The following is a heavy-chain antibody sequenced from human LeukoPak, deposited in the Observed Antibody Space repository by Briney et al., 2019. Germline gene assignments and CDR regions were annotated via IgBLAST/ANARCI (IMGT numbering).Heavy chain of an antibody. CDR2: INHSGLT. CDR3: ARKGGGQLVNTRRWFDP. D-gene: IGHD6-13*01. CDR1: GGSYSDYY. J-gene: IGHJ5*02. Sequence: PSETLSLTCGVYGGSYSDYYRSWIRQPPGKGLEWIGEINHSGLTNYNPSLKSRVTISLDTSKNQFSLKLSSVTAADTAVYYCARKGGGQLVNTRRWFDPWGQGTLVTVSS. V-gene: IGHV4-34*01.